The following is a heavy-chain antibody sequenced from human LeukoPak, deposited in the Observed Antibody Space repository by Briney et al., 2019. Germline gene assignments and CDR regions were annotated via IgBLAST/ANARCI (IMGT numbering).Heavy chain of an antibody. Sequence: GGSLRLSCAASGFTFSSYSMNWVRQAPGKGLEWVSSISSSSSYIYYADSVKGRFTISRDNAKNSLYLQMNSLRAEDTAVYYCAREMRKPYDILTGYSSDAFDIWGQGTTVTVSS. J-gene: IGHJ3*02. V-gene: IGHV3-21*06. D-gene: IGHD3-9*01. CDR3: AREMRKPYDILTGYSSDAFDI. CDR1: GFTFSSYS. CDR2: ISSSSSYI.